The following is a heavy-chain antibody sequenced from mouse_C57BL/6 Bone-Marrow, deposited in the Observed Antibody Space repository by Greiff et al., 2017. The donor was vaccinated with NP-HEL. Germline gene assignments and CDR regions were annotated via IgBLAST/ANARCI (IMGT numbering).Heavy chain of an antibody. CDR1: GYTFTSYW. D-gene: IGHD3-3*01. Sequence: QVQLQQPGAELVRPGSSVKLSCKASGYTFTSYWLDWVKQRPGQGLEWIGNIYPSDSETHYNQKFKDKATLTVDKSSSTAYMQLSSLTSEDSAVYYCARGGQGDYWGQGTTLTVSS. CDR2: IYPSDSET. CDR3: ARGGQGDY. J-gene: IGHJ2*01. V-gene: IGHV1-61*01.